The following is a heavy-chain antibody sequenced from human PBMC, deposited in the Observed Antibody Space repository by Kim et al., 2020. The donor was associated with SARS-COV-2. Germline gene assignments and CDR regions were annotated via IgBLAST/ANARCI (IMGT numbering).Heavy chain of an antibody. CDR1: GGSISSYY. D-gene: IGHD6-13*01. CDR3: ARVTGMAAGGSYYYGMDV. J-gene: IGHJ6*02. CDR2: IYTSGST. V-gene: IGHV4-4*07. Sequence: SETLSLTCTVSGGSISSYYWSWIRQPAGKGLEYIGRIYTSGSTNYNPSLKSRVTMSVDTSKNQFSLKLSSVTAADTAVYYCARVTGMAAGGSYYYGMDVWGQGTTVTVSS.